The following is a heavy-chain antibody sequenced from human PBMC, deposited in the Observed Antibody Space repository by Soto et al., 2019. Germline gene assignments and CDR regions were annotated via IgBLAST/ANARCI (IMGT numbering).Heavy chain of an antibody. D-gene: IGHD2-2*02. J-gene: IGHJ6*02. V-gene: IGHV3-7*04. Sequence: EVQLVESGGGLVQPGGSLRLSCAASGFTFSSYWMTWFRQAPGKGLEWVADMNQNGGEKYYVDSVKGRFTISRDNAKTSLYLKMNSLRVEDTAVYYCARVDCSTSNCYNLYYGRDVWGQGTTVTVSS. CDR2: MNQNGGEK. CDR1: GFTFSSYW. CDR3: ARVDCSTSNCYNLYYGRDV.